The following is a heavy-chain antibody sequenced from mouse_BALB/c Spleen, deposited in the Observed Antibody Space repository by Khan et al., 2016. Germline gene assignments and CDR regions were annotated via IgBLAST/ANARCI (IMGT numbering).Heavy chain of an antibody. CDR1: GYTFTNYG. Sequence: QIQLVQSGPELKKPGETVKISCKASGYTFTNYGMNWVKQAPGKGLKWMGWINTYTGEPTYADDFKGRFAFSLATSSSTAYLQINNLKHEDTATYFGARGKYDGVAYWGQGTLVTVSA. D-gene: IGHD2-14*01. V-gene: IGHV9-3-1*01. J-gene: IGHJ3*01. CDR3: ARGKYDGVAY. CDR2: INTYTGEP.